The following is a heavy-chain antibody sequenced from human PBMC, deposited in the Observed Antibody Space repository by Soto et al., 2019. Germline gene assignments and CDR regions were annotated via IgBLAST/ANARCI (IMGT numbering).Heavy chain of an antibody. CDR1: GFNFNNQA. CDR3: AKTETMVVVTVQPRWFDS. Sequence: QLLESGGGLVQPGGSLRLSCTASGFNFNNQAMSWIRQAPGKGLEWVSTISGRGATSLYADSVKGRFTNFKDSSQAYLDLKSLRVEDSATYYCAKTETMVVVTVQPRWFDSWGRGTLVTVS. J-gene: IGHJ5*01. D-gene: IGHD2-21*02. V-gene: IGHV3-23*01. CDR2: ISGRGATS.